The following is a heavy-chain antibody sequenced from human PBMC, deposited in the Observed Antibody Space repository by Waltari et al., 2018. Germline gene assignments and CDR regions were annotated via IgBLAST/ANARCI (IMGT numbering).Heavy chain of an antibody. J-gene: IGHJ3*02. Sequence: EVQLVESGGGLIQPGGSLRLSCAASGFTVSSNYMSWVRQAPGKGLEGVSVMYSCDITYYADSVKGRFTISRDNSKNTLYLQMNSLRAEDTAVYYCARDTPLKSGRGTDAFDIWGQGTMVTVSS. CDR1: GFTVSSNY. CDR2: MYSCDIT. CDR3: ARDTPLKSGRGTDAFDI. D-gene: IGHD1-1*01. V-gene: IGHV3-53*01.